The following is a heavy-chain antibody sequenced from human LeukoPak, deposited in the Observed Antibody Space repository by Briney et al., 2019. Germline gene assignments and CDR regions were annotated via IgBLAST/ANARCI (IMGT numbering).Heavy chain of an antibody. D-gene: IGHD2-2*01. CDR3: ARVDIVVVPAAIPYYYYGMDV. CDR1: GGTFSSYA. J-gene: IGHJ6*02. CDR2: IIPIFGTA. Sequence: VASVTVSCTASGGTFSSYAISWVRQAPGQGLEWMGGIIPIFGTANYAQKFQGRVTITADESTSTAYMELSSLRSEDTAVYYCARVDIVVVPAAIPYYYYGMDVRGQGTTVTVSS. V-gene: IGHV1-69*13.